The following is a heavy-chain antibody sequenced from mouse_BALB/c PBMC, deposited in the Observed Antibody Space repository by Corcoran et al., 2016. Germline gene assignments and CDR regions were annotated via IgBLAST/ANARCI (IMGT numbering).Heavy chain of an antibody. V-gene: IGHV9-3-1*01. J-gene: IGHJ4*01. D-gene: IGHD2-1*01. CDR3: ARQAYGKGAMDY. CDR2: INTYTGEP. CDR1: GYTFTNYG. Sequence: QIQLVQSGPELKKPGETVKISCKASGYTFTNYGMNWVKQATGKGLKWMGWINTYTGEPTYADDFKGRFAFSLETSASTAYLQINNLKNEDTATYFCARQAYGKGAMDYWGQGTSVTVSS.